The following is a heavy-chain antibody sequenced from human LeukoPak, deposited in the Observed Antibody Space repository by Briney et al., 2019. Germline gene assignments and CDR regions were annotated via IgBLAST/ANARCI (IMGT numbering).Heavy chain of an antibody. CDR3: ATVWVVPAAMDYWFDP. D-gene: IGHD2-2*01. Sequence: GASVKVSCKASGGTFSSYAISWVRQAPGQGLEWMGGIIPIFGTANYAQKFQGRVTITADESTSTAYMELSSLRSEDTAVYYCATVWVVPAAMDYWFDPWGQGTLVTVSS. CDR1: GGTFSSYA. CDR2: IIPIFGTA. V-gene: IGHV1-69*13. J-gene: IGHJ5*02.